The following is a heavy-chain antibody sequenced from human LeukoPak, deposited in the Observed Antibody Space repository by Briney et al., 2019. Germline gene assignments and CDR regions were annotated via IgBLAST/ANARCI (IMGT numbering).Heavy chain of an antibody. D-gene: IGHD6-6*01. CDR1: GGSISSGGYY. CDR3: ARVSSSSYYYYMDV. V-gene: IGHV4-31*03. Sequence: SETLSLTCTVSGGSISSGGYYWSWIRQHPGKGLEWIGYIYYSGSTYYNPSLKSRVTISVDTSKNQFSLKLSSVTAADTAVYYCARVSSSSYYYYMDVWGKGTTVTVSS. CDR2: IYYSGST. J-gene: IGHJ6*03.